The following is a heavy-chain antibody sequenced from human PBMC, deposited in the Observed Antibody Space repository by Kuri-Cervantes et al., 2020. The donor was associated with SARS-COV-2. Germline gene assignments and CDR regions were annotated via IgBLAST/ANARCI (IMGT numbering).Heavy chain of an antibody. Sequence: SETLSLTCTVSGGSISSSSYYWGWIRQPPGKGLEWIGSMYYTGSTYYKPSLKSRLTISVDRSKNQFSLKLSSVTAADTAVYYCARGGAGTIFVGYYYYGMDVWGQGTTVTVSS. CDR1: GGSISSSSYY. D-gene: IGHD1-1*01. J-gene: IGHJ6*02. CDR3: ARGGAGTIFVGYYYYGMDV. CDR2: MYYTGST. V-gene: IGHV4-39*07.